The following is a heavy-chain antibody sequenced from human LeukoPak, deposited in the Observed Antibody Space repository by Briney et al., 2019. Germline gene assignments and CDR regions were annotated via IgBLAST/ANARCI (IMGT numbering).Heavy chain of an antibody. CDR1: GFTLNCYE. Sequence: PGVPVTLSCAASGFTLNCYEMMRLRQAPGKGREGVIYISSSGRDLFYADSVKGRFTISRDNAKNSVYMQMNSLRAEDTAVYYCARESCSLGNYFDTWGQGTLVTVSS. J-gene: IGHJ5*02. CDR3: ARESCSLGNYFDT. CDR2: ISSSGRDL. V-gene: IGHV3-48*03. D-gene: IGHD1-7*01.